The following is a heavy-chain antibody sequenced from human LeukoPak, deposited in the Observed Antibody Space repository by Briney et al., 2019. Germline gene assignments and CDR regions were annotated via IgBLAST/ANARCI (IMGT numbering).Heavy chain of an antibody. D-gene: IGHD3-10*01. CDR1: GGSISSSTYY. CDR3: ARDQTVRGDFDY. Sequence: PSQTLSLTCTVSGGSISSSTYYWGWIRQPPGKGLEWIASMYYIGSTYYNPSLKSRVTISVDKSKNQFSLKLSSVTAADTAVYYCARDQTVRGDFDYWGQGTLVTVSS. J-gene: IGHJ4*02. CDR2: MYYIGST. V-gene: IGHV4-39*07.